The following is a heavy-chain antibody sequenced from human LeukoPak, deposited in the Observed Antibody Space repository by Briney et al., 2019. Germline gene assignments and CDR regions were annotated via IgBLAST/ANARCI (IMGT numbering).Heavy chain of an antibody. V-gene: IGHV5-51*01. CDR2: IYPSNSDS. CDR3: ALSSGAFDSAGYFDY. Sequence: PGESLKISCKGSGYSFTNYWVGWVRQMPGKGLEWMGIIYPSNSDSRYSPSFRGQVTISVDRSITTAYLQWNSLKPSDTAMYYCALSSGAFDSAGYFDYWGQGTLVTVSS. J-gene: IGHJ4*02. CDR1: GYSFTNYW. D-gene: IGHD2-15*01.